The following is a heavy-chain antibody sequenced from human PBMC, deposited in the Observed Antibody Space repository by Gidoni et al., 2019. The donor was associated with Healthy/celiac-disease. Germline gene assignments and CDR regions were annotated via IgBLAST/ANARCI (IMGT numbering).Heavy chain of an antibody. D-gene: IGHD3-10*01. V-gene: IGHV3-53*01. CDR1: GFTVSSNY. CDR3: ARDSKIRPT. J-gene: IGHJ5*02. Sequence: EVQLVASGGGLIQPGGSLRLSCAASGFTVSSNYMRWVRQAPGKGLEWGSVMDSGGSTYYADSVKGRFTISRDNSKNTLYLQRNSLRAEDTAVYYCARDSKIRPTWGQGTLVTVSS. CDR2: MDSGGST.